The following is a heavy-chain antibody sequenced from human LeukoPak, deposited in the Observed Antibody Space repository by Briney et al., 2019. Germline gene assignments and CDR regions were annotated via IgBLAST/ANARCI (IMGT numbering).Heavy chain of an antibody. CDR3: ARESSGWYYFDY. J-gene: IGHJ4*02. V-gene: IGHV3-33*01. CDR2: IWYDGSNR. CDR1: GFTFSSYG. D-gene: IGHD6-19*01. Sequence: GGSLRLSCAASGFTFSSYGMHWVRQAPGKGLEWVAVIWYDGSNRYYADSVKGRFTISRDNSKNTLYLQMNSLRAEDTAVYYCARESSGWYYFDYWGQGTLVTVSS.